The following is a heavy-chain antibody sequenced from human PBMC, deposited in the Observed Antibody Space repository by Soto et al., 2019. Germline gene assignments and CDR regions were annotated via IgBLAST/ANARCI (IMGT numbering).Heavy chain of an antibody. Sequence: QVQLVQSGAEVKKPGSSVKVSCKASGGTFSSYTISWVRQAPGQGLEWMGRIIPILGIANYAQKFQGRGTITADKSKSTAYMELSSLRSEDTAVYYCAREGSGWWFWFDPWGQGTLVTVSS. CDR2: IIPILGIA. CDR1: GGTFSSYT. V-gene: IGHV1-69*08. J-gene: IGHJ5*02. D-gene: IGHD6-19*01. CDR3: AREGSGWWFWFDP.